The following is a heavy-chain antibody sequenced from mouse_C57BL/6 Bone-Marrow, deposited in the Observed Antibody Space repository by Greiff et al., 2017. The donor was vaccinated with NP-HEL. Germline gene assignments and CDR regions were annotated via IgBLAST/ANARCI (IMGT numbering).Heavy chain of an antibody. CDR1: GFTFSSYA. CDR3: ARDITTGYMDY. Sequence: EVHLVESGGGLVKPGGSLKLSCAASGFTFSSYAMSWVRQTPEKRLEWVATISDGGSYTYYPDNVKGRFTISRDNAKNNLYLQMSHLKSEDTAMYYCARDITTGYMDYWGQGTSVTVSS. D-gene: IGHD1-1*01. J-gene: IGHJ4*01. CDR2: ISDGGSYT. V-gene: IGHV5-4*01.